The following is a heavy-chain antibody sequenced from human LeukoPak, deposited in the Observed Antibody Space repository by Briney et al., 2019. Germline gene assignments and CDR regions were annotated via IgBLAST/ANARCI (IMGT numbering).Heavy chain of an antibody. V-gene: IGHV4-39*01. CDR3: ARPDYGGNGADDAFDI. Sequence: SETLSLTCTVSGGSISSSSYYWGWIRQPPGKGLEWIGSIYYSGSTYYNPSLKSRVTISVDTSKNQFSLKLSSVTAADTAVYYCARPDYGGNGADDAFDIWGQGTMVTVSS. D-gene: IGHD4-23*01. J-gene: IGHJ3*02. CDR1: GGSISSSSYY. CDR2: IYYSGST.